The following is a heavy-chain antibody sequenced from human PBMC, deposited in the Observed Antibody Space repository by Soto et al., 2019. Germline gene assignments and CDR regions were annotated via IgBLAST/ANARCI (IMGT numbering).Heavy chain of an antibody. Sequence: GGSLSLSCAASGFTFSSYSMNWVRQAPGKGLEWVSSISSSSSYIYYADSVKGRFTISRDNAKNSLYLQMNSLRAEDTAVYYCARPSSSGWLNDAFDIWGQGTMVTVSS. CDR2: ISSSSSYI. CDR3: ARPSSSGWLNDAFDI. J-gene: IGHJ3*02. CDR1: GFTFSSYS. V-gene: IGHV3-21*01. D-gene: IGHD6-19*01.